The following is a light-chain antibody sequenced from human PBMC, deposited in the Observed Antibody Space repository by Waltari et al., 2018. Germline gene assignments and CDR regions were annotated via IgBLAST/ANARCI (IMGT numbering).Light chain of an antibody. CDR2: EVN. CDR1: SSDVGTYTF. J-gene: IGLJ2*01. CDR3: CSYAGSTTVL. V-gene: IGLV2-23*02. Sequence: QSALTQPASVSGSPGQSITISCPGTSSDVGTYTFVSWYQQHPDKAPKLMIYEVNKRPSGVSNRFSGSKSGNTASLTISGLQAEDEADYYCCSYAGSTTVLFGGGTNLTVL.